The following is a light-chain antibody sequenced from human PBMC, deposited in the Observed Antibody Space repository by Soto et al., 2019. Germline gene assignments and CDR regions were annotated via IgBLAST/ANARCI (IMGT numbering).Light chain of an antibody. J-gene: IGKJ2*01. CDR3: QHYNDYSPYT. CDR1: QSISNS. CDR2: KAS. V-gene: IGKV1-5*03. Sequence: DIQMTQSPSTLSASVGDRVTITCRASQSISNSLAWYQQKPGKAPKLLFYKASSLESGVPSRFSGRGSGTEFTLTISSMQPDDFATYYCQHYNDYSPYTFGQGTKLEIK.